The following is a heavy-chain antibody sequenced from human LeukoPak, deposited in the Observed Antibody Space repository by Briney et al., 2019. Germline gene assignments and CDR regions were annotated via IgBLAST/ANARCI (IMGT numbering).Heavy chain of an antibody. CDR2: IKQDGSEK. CDR1: GGSISSYY. V-gene: IGHV3-7*01. J-gene: IGHJ4*02. Sequence: PSETLSLTCTVSGGSISSYYWSWVRQAPGKGLEWVANIKQDGSEKYYVDSVKGRFTISRDNAKNSLYLQMNSLRAEDTAVYYCARARYSGSPFFDYWGQGTLVTVSS. CDR3: ARARYSGSPFFDY. D-gene: IGHD1-26*01.